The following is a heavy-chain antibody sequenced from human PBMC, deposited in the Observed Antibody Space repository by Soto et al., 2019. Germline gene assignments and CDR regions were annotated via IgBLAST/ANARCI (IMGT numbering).Heavy chain of an antibody. CDR2: IKSDGSEK. J-gene: IGHJ4*02. V-gene: IGHV3-7*03. CDR1: GFTFYTYW. D-gene: IGHD3-22*01. CDR3: AKHFYDDSGYSKSNS. Sequence: PGGSLRLSCGASGFTFYTYWMNWVRQAPGMGLEWVANIKSDGSEKYYADSVKGRFTISRDNSKNTLFLQMSSLRAEDTAIYYCAKHFYDDSGYSKSNSWGQGTLVTVSS.